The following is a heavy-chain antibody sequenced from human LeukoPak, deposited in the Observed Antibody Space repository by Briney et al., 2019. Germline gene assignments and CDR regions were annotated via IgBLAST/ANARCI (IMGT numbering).Heavy chain of an antibody. Sequence: SVKVSCKASGGTFSSYAISWVRQAPGQGLEWMGGIIPIFGTANYAQKFQGRVTITTDESTSTAYMELSSLRSEDTAVYYCARTMGVPAAIFLGYSNRFDPWGQGTLVTVSS. CDR1: GGTFSSYA. V-gene: IGHV1-69*05. CDR2: IIPIFGTA. J-gene: IGHJ5*02. D-gene: IGHD2-2*01. CDR3: ARTMGVPAAIFLGYSNRFDP.